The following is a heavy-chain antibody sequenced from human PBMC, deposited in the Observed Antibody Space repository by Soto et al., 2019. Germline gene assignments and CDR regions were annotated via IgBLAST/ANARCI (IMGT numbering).Heavy chain of an antibody. D-gene: IGHD3-3*01. CDR1: GFTFSSYA. V-gene: IGHV3-23*01. CDR2: ISCSGDNT. Sequence: EVQLLESGGGLVQPGGSLRLSCAASGFTFSSYALNWVRQAPGKGLEWVSVISCSGDNTYYADSVKGRFTISRDNSKNTLYLQMNTLRAEDTAVYYGAKDLGTDDFWSAYYTYYYMDVWGKGTTVTVSS. J-gene: IGHJ6*03. CDR3: AKDLGTDDFWSAYYTYYYMDV.